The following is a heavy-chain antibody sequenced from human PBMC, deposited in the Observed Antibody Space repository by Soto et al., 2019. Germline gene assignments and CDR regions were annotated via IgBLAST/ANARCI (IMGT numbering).Heavy chain of an antibody. CDR1: GFTFSSYA. J-gene: IGHJ5*02. Sequence: QVQLVESGGGVVQPGRSLRLSCAASGFTFSSYALEWVRQAPGKGLEWVAVISYDGTTKFYADSVKGRFTTSRDNSKNTLYLQMNSLRAEDTAVYYCARDQSSTVRTSTHFDPWGQGTLVSVSS. V-gene: IGHV3-30-3*01. CDR2: ISYDGTTK. D-gene: IGHD4-17*01. CDR3: ARDQSSTVRTSTHFDP.